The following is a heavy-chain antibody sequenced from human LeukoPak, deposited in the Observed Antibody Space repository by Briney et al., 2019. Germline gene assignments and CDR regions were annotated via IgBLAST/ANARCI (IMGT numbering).Heavy chain of an antibody. J-gene: IGHJ4*01. Sequence: PGGSLRLSCAASRFTFSFYWMTWVRQAPGKGLEWVANIKGDGTEKSYVDSVKGRFTISRDNADNSLSLQMNSLRAEDTAVYYCARWAESGGYYYIDYWGHGTLVTVSS. CDR3: ARWAESGGYYYIDY. CDR2: IKGDGTEK. D-gene: IGHD3-22*01. V-gene: IGHV3-7*01. CDR1: RFTFSFYW.